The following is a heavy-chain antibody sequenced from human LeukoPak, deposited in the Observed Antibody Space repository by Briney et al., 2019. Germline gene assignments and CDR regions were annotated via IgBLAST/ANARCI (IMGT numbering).Heavy chain of an antibody. D-gene: IGHD2-8*01. CDR2: ISGSGGST. CDR1: GFTFSSYA. V-gene: IGHV3-23*01. J-gene: IGHJ4*02. CDR3: AKIWVLGYCTNGVRPNDY. Sequence: GGSLRLSCAASGFTFSSYAMSWVRQAPGKGLEGVSPISGSGGSTYYAHSVKGRFTISRDNSKNTLYLQMNRLRAEDTAVYYCAKIWVLGYCTNGVRPNDYWGQGTLVTVSS.